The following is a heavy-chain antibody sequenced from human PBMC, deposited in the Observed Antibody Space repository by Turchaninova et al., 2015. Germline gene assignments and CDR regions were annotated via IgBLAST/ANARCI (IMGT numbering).Heavy chain of an antibody. CDR3: TREDY. CDR2: LNPNSGGT. Sequence: QVQLVQSGAEVKKPGASVKVSCKASGYIVTGYYIFWVRQAPGQGLEWMGWLNPNSGGTTDEQKFQGRVTMTRETSSSTAYMEWSRLRSDDTAVYYCTREDYWGQGTLVTVSS. CDR1: GYIVTGYY. J-gene: IGHJ4*02. V-gene: IGHV1-2*02.